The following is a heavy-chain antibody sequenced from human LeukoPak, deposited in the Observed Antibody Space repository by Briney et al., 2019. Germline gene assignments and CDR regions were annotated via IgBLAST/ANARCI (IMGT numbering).Heavy chain of an antibody. D-gene: IGHD1-26*01. Sequence: GGSLRLSCAASGFTFSRYWMTWVRQAPGKGLEWVANIKQDGTEKYYVDSVKGRFTISRDNAKNSLYLQMNSLRAEDTAVYYCARDSEWGLLRSDYWGQGTPVTVSS. CDR1: GFTFSRYW. J-gene: IGHJ4*02. CDR3: ARDSEWGLLRSDY. V-gene: IGHV3-7*05. CDR2: IKQDGTEK.